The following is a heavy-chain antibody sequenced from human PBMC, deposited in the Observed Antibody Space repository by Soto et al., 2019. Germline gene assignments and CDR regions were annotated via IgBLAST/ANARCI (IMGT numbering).Heavy chain of an antibody. J-gene: IGHJ6*02. CDR3: ARAHFYYSSGMTS. CDR1: GGTFSSYA. Sequence: QVQLVQSGAEVKKPGSSVKVSCKASGGTFSSYAISWVRQAPGQGLEWMGGIIPIFGTANYAKKFQGRVTITADESTSTACRELSSLRSEDTAVYSCARAHFYYSSGMTSGAKGPRSPSP. CDR2: IIPIFGTA. V-gene: IGHV1-69*01.